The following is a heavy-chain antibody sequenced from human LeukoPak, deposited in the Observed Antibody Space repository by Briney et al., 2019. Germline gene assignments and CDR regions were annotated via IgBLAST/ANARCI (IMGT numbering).Heavy chain of an antibody. CDR1: GGSISSSSYY. CDR2: IYYSGST. Sequence: SETLSLTCTVSGGSISSSSYYWGWIRQPPGKGLEWIGSIYYSGSTYYNPALKRRVTISVDTSKNQFSLKLSSVTAADTAVYYCARQMGYYYDSSGYYYGYYFDYWGQGTLVTVSS. V-gene: IGHV4-39*01. J-gene: IGHJ4*02. CDR3: ARQMGYYYDSSGYYYGYYFDY. D-gene: IGHD3-22*01.